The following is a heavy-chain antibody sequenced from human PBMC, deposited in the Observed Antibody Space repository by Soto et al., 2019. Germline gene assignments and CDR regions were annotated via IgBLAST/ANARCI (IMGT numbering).Heavy chain of an antibody. V-gene: IGHV3-33*01. Sequence: QVQLVESGGGAVQPGRSLRLSCAASGFIFNNYGFHWVRQAPDEGLEWVAVIWYDGSKKYYADSVKGRFTISRDSSTNTLYLQMNSLRAEDTAVYHCARDIGHVDSGSSAFDYWGLGTLVTVSS. CDR3: ARDIGHVDSGSSAFDY. J-gene: IGHJ4*02. D-gene: IGHD3-10*01. CDR1: GFIFNNYG. CDR2: IWYDGSKK.